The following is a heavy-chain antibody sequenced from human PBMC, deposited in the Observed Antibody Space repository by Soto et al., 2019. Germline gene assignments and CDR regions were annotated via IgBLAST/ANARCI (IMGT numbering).Heavy chain of an antibody. CDR3: ARGIQEGFDP. D-gene: IGHD5-18*01. J-gene: IGHJ5*02. CDR2: IYYNGII. V-gene: IGHV4-30-4*01. CDR1: GDSITDGDYY. Sequence: QVSLQESGPGLVKPSQTLSLSCTVSGDSITDGDYYWSWIRQPPGKDLEWIAYIYYNGIIHYNPFLKSRVTISLDPSKNPFSLTMTSGTDADTAVYSCARGIQEGFDPWGQGTLVTVSS.